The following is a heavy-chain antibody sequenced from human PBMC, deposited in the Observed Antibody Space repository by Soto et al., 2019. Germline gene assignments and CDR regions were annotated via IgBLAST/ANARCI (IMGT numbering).Heavy chain of an antibody. D-gene: IGHD6-6*01. CDR1: GFTFSKYA. J-gene: IGHJ4*02. CDR3: AKFYATSVYDISSAPDY. CDR2: VSGSGGNT. Sequence: GGSLGLSFSSSGFTFSKYAITCVRQAPGKGLEWFSAVSGSGGNTFYADSVKGRFTISRDNSRKTLYLQMTSLRAEDAAVYYCAKFYATSVYDISSAPDYWGKGTLVTVSS. V-gene: IGHV3-23*01.